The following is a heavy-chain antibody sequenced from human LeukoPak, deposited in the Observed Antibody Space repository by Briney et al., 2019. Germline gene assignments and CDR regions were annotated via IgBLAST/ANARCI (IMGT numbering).Heavy chain of an antibody. J-gene: IGHJ3*02. CDR3: ARLTALAGHRGAFDI. V-gene: IGHV4-39*01. D-gene: IGHD6-19*01. CDR1: GGSIGGHTFY. CDR2: IYYNGNT. Sequence: PSETLSLTCNVSGGSIGGHTFYWDWIRHPPGKGLEWIATIYYNGNTFYNPSLKSRVAISIDMSKSQFSLHLSSVTAADTAIYYCARLTALAGHRGAFDIWGPGTMVTASS.